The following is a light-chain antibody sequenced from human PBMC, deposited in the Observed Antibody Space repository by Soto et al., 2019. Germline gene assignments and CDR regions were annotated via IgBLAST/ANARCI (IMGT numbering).Light chain of an antibody. Sequence: IQMTQSPSSLSASVGDRVIITCRSDHSINNYLNWYQQRPGKVPNILISAASTLQSGVPSRFSGSGSGRVFTLTINSLQPKDFATYYCQQSESTLGTFGRGTRVE. V-gene: IGKV1-39*01. CDR3: QQSESTLGT. CDR2: AAS. J-gene: IGKJ2*01. CDR1: HSINNY.